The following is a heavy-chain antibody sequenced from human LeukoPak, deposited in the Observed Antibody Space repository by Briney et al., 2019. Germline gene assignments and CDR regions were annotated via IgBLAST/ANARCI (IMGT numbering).Heavy chain of an antibody. Sequence: SETLSLTCAVYGGSFSGYYWSWIRQPPGKGLEWIGEINHSGSTNYNPSLKSRVTISVDTSKNQFSLKLSSVTAADTAVYYCATVRITMVRGVITNYYYYYGMDVWGQGTTVTVSS. J-gene: IGHJ6*02. V-gene: IGHV4-34*01. D-gene: IGHD3-10*01. CDR1: GGSFSGYY. CDR3: ATVRITMVRGVITNYYYYYGMDV. CDR2: INHSGST.